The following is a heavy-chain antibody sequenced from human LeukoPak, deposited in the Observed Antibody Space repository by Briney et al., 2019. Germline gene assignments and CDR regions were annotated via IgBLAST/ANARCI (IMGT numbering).Heavy chain of an antibody. CDR3: ARINQADDY. V-gene: IGHV3-74*01. D-gene: IGHD1-14*01. Sequence: PGRSLRLSCAASGFTFSSYWMHWVRQVPGKGLVWVARINPGGSSMTYADSVKGRFTISRDNAKNTLYLQMDSLRAEDTGVYYCARINQADDYWGQGTLVTVSS. CDR1: GFTFSSYW. CDR2: INPGGSSM. J-gene: IGHJ4*02.